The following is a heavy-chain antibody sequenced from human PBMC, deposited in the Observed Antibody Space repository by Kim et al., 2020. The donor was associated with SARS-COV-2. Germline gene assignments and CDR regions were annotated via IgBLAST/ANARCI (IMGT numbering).Heavy chain of an antibody. V-gene: IGHV4-39*07. Sequence: SETLSLTCTVSGGSISSSSYYWGWIRQPPGKGLEWIGSIYYSGSTYYNPSLKSRVTISVDTSKNQFSLKLSSVTAADTAVYYCARDFGLGLRDDWFDPWGQGTLVAVSS. J-gene: IGHJ5*02. CDR1: GGSISSSSYY. CDR3: ARDFGLGLRDDWFDP. D-gene: IGHD3-10*01. CDR2: IYYSGST.